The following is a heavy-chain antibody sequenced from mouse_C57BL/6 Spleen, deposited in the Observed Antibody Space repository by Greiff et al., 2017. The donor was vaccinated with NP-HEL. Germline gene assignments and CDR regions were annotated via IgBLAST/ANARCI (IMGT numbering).Heavy chain of an antibody. J-gene: IGHJ2*01. CDR3: ERDYGSSWDY. CDR1: GYAFSSSW. D-gene: IGHD1-1*01. V-gene: IGHV1-82*01. Sequence: VQLQQSGPELVKPGASVKISCKASGYAFSSSWMNWVKQRPGKGLEWIGRIYPGDGDTNYNGKFKGKATLTADKSSSTAYMQLSSLTSEDSAVYGGERDYGSSWDYWGQGTTLTVSS. CDR2: IYPGDGDT.